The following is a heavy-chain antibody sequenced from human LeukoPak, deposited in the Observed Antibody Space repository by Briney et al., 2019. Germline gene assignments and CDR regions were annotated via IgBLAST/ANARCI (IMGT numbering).Heavy chain of an antibody. CDR1: GFTFTNYA. V-gene: IGHV3-23*01. CDR3: AEDLYGDYNFDC. D-gene: IGHD4-17*01. CDR2: ISGSDDST. Sequence: GGSLRLSCAASGFTFTNYAMTWVRQAPGKGLEWISTISGSDDSTYYADSVKGRFTISRDNSKDTLYLQMNSLRAEDTAVYYCAEDLYGDYNFDCWGQGTLVTVSS. J-gene: IGHJ4*02.